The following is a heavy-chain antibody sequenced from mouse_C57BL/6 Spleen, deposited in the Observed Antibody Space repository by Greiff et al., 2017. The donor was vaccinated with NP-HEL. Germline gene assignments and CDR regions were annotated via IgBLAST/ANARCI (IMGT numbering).Heavy chain of an antibody. J-gene: IGHJ4*01. V-gene: IGHV2-2*01. CDR2: IWSGGST. Sequence: VKLMESGPGLVQPSQSLSITCTVSGFSLTSYGVHWVRQSPGKGLEWLGVIWSGGSTDYNAAFISRLSISKDNSKSQVFVKMNSLQADDTAIYYCARRGYYGSSYGMDYWGQGTSVTVSS. CDR3: ARRGYYGSSYGMDY. CDR1: GFSLTSYG. D-gene: IGHD1-1*01.